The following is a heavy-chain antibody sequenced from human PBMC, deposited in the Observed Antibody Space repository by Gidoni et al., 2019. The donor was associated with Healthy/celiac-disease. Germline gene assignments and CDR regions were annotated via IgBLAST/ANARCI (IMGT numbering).Heavy chain of an antibody. CDR1: GFTFSSLS. J-gene: IGHJ4*02. V-gene: IGHV3-64D*08. CDR2: ISSNGGST. Sequence: EVQLVESGGGLVQPGGSLRISCSASGFTFSSLSMHWVRQAPGKGLEYVLAISSNGGSTHYADSVKGRFTISRDNSKNTLYLQMSSLRAEDTAVYYCVKARTYYYGSGSYHAWGQGTLVTVSS. D-gene: IGHD3-10*01. CDR3: VKARTYYYGSGSYHA.